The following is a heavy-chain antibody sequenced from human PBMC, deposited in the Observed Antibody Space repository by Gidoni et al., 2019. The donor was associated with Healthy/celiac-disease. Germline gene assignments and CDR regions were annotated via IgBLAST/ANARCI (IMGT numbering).Heavy chain of an antibody. CDR3: AAGNDSSSWYSYYYYGMDV. CDR2: IVVGSGNT. CDR1: GFTFTSSA. J-gene: IGHJ6*02. Sequence: QSQLVRSGPEVKKRVTSVQASCKASGFTFTSSAVQWVRQARGQRIDGIGWIVVGSGNTNYAQKFQERVTSTRDMSTSTAYMELSSLRSEDTAVYYCAAGNDSSSWYSYYYYGMDVWGQGTTVTVSS. D-gene: IGHD6-13*01. V-gene: IGHV1-58*01.